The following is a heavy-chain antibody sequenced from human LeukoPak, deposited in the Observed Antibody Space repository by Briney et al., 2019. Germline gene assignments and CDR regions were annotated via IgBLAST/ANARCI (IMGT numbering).Heavy chain of an antibody. CDR2: INPNNGGT. CDR3: ARSGAYGSGSYLSY. J-gene: IGHJ4*02. D-gene: IGHD3-10*01. Sequence: ASVKVSCKASGYTFTGYYIHWGRQAPGQGLEWMGWINPNNGGTNYAQKFQGRVTMTRDTSISTAYMELSSLRSDDTAVYYCARSGAYGSGSYLSYWGQGTLVTVSS. V-gene: IGHV1-2*02. CDR1: GYTFTGYY.